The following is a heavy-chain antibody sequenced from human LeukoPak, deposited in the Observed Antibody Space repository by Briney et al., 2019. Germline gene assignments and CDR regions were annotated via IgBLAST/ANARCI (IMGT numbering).Heavy chain of an antibody. CDR2: IYSGGST. J-gene: IGHJ4*02. CDR1: GFTVGSNY. CDR3: ARGNFDYGDYYFDY. D-gene: IGHD4-17*01. Sequence: PGGSLRPSCAASGFTVGSNYMSWVRQAPGRGLGWVSVIYSGGSTYYADSVKGRFTISRDNSKNTLYLQMNSLRAEDTAVYYCARGNFDYGDYYFDYWGQGTLVTVSS. V-gene: IGHV3-66*01.